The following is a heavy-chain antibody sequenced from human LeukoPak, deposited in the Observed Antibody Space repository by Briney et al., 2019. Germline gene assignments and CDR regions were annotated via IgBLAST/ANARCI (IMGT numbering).Heavy chain of an antibody. CDR2: IYYSGST. Sequence: PSETLSLTCTVSGGSISSSSYYWGWIRQPPGKGLEWIGSIYYSGSTYYNPSLKSRVTISVDTSKNQFSLKLSSVTAADTAVYYCARAPSEQGYSSSWFDPWGQGTLVTVSS. CDR1: GGSISSSSYY. D-gene: IGHD6-13*01. V-gene: IGHV4-39*07. J-gene: IGHJ5*02. CDR3: ARAPSEQGYSSSWFDP.